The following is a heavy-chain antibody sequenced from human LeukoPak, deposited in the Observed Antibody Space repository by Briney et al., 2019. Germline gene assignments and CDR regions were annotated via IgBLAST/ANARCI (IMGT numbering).Heavy chain of an antibody. Sequence: PGGSLRLSCAASGFTVSSNYMSWVRQAPGKGLEWVSVIYSGGSTYYADSVKGRFTISRDNSKNTLYLQMNSLRAEDTAVYYCARMSGYYSRHFDYRGQGTLVTVSS. V-gene: IGHV3-66*02. CDR1: GFTVSSNY. CDR2: IYSGGST. CDR3: ARMSGYYSRHFDY. J-gene: IGHJ4*02. D-gene: IGHD3-3*01.